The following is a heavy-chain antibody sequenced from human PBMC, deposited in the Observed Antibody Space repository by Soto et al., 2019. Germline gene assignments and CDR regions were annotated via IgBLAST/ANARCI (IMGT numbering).Heavy chain of an antibody. CDR3: ARGWGKYFGVNDF. CDR1: GDSVSSYSVV. D-gene: IGHD2-8*01. Sequence: SQTLSLTCAISGDSVSSYSVVWNWIRQSPSGGLEWLGRTYYRSKWYSEYAISVQSRITVNADTSKNQVSLQLDSVTSDDTAVYYCARGWGKYFGVNDFWGQGTLVTVSS. CDR2: TYYRSKWYS. J-gene: IGHJ4*02. V-gene: IGHV6-1*01.